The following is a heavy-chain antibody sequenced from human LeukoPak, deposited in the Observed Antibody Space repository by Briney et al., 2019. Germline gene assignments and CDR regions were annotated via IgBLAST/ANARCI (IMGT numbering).Heavy chain of an antibody. CDR1: GYSFTTYW. J-gene: IGHJ3*02. V-gene: IGHV5-51*01. Sequence: GESLKISCKGSGYSFTTYWIGWVRQMPGKGLEYVGIINPGDSDTRYSPSFQGQVTISVDKSISTAYLQWSSLKASDTAMYYCASPRVGATAFDIWGQGTVVTVSS. CDR2: INPGDSDT. D-gene: IGHD1-26*01. CDR3: ASPRVGATAFDI.